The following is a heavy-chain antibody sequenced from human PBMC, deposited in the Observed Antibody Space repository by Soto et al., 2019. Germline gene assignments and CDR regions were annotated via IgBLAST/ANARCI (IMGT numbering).Heavy chain of an antibody. CDR3: ARERIAARPTSYYYYGMDV. V-gene: IGHV1-69*01. Sequence: QVQLVQSGAEVKKPGSSVKVSCKASGGTFSSYAISWLRQAPGQGLEWMGGIIPIFGTANYAQKFQGRVTITADESTSTAYMELSSLRSEDTAVYYCARERIAARPTSYYYYGMDVWGQGTTVTVSS. D-gene: IGHD6-6*01. CDR1: GGTFSSYA. J-gene: IGHJ6*02. CDR2: IIPIFGTA.